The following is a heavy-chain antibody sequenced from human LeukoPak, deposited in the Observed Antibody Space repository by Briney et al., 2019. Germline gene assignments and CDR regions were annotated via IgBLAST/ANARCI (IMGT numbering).Heavy chain of an antibody. CDR3: ARRLGSSSWYAFDY. CDR1: GYTFTSYG. J-gene: IGHJ4*02. D-gene: IGHD6-13*01. V-gene: IGHV1-18*01. Sequence: ASVKVSCKASGYTFTSYGISWVRQAPGQGLEWTGWISAYNGNTNYAQKLQGRVTMATDTSTSTAYMELRSLRSDDTAVYYCARRLGSSSWYAFDYWGQGTLVTVSS. CDR2: ISAYNGNT.